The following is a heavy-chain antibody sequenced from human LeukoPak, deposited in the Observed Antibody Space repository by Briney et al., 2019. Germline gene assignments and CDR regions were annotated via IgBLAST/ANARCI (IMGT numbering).Heavy chain of an antibody. CDR2: IYPGDSDT. D-gene: IGHD5-24*01. J-gene: IGHJ4*02. CDR3: ARGRDGYSFGFDY. Sequence: GESLKISCKGSGYISTSYWIGWVRQMPGKGLELMGIIYPGDSDTRYSPSFQGQVTISADKSISTAYLQWSSLKASDTAMYYCARGRDGYSFGFDYWGQGTLVTVSS. V-gene: IGHV5-51*01. CDR1: GYISTSYW.